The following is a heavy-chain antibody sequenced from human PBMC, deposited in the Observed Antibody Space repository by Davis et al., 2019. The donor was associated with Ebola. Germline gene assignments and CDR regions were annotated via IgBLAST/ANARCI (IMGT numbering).Heavy chain of an antibody. Sequence: SVKVSCKASGYTFTSYGISWVRQAPGQGLEWMGRIIPILGIANYAQKFQGRVTITADKSTSTAYMELSSLRSEDTAVYYCARVGLSGSYLGYWGQGTLVTVSS. J-gene: IGHJ4*02. V-gene: IGHV1-69*04. D-gene: IGHD1-26*01. CDR1: GYTFTSYG. CDR2: IIPILGIA. CDR3: ARVGLSGSYLGY.